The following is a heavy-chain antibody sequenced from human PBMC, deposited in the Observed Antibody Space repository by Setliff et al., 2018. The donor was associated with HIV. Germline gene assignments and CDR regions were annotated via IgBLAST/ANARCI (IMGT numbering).Heavy chain of an antibody. Sequence: PSETLSLTCTVSGGSINTGHYYWGWIRHHPGKGLEWIAYIYYTGNTYFNPSLKSRITISIDTSKNQFSLKMSSVTAADTAVYYCARDRYAGEIDYWGQGTLVTVSS. V-gene: IGHV4-31*03. D-gene: IGHD3-10*01. CDR2: IYYTGNT. CDR1: GGSINTGHYY. CDR3: ARDRYAGEIDY. J-gene: IGHJ4*02.